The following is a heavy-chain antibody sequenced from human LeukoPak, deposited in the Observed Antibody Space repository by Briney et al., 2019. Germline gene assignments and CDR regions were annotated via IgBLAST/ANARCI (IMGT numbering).Heavy chain of an antibody. CDR2: INHSGST. J-gene: IGHJ4*02. Sequence: SETLSLTCAVYGGSFSGYYWSWIRQPPRKGLEWIGEINHSGSTNYNPSLKSRVTISVDTSKNQFSLKLSSVTAADTAVYYCARRLITMIVVVIAVPYFDYWGQGTLVTVSS. CDR3: ARRLITMIVVVIAVPYFDY. V-gene: IGHV4-34*01. CDR1: GGSFSGYY. D-gene: IGHD3-22*01.